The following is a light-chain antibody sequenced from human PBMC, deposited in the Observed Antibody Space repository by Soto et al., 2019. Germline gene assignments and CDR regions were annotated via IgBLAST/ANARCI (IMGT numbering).Light chain of an antibody. CDR1: QSISSY. J-gene: IGKJ2*01. CDR3: RQSYTSPHT. Sequence: DIQMTQSPSSLSASVGDRVTITCRASQSISSYLNWYQQKPGKAPNLLIYAASSLQSGVPSRFSGSGSGTDFTLTISSLQPEDFATYYCRQSYTSPHTFGQGTKLEIK. CDR2: AAS. V-gene: IGKV1-39*01.